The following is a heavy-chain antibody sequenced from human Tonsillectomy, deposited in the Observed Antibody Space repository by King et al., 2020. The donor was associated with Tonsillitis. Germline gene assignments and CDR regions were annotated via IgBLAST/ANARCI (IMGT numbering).Heavy chain of an antibody. CDR2: IYYGGST. J-gene: IGHJ4*02. CDR3: ARGTLTESY. Sequence: QLQESGPGLVKPSETLSLTCTVSGGSITSTNYWGWVRQPPGKGLEWIGTIYYGGSTSYSPSLKSRVTMSINTSENHFSLNLSSVTAADTAVYYCARGTLTESYWRQGTLVRVSS. D-gene: IGHD2-21*02. CDR1: GGSITSTNY. V-gene: IGHV4-39*07.